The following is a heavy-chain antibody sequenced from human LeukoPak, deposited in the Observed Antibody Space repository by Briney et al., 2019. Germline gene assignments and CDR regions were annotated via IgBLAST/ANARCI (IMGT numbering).Heavy chain of an antibody. V-gene: IGHV3-33*01. CDR1: GFTFSNYG. D-gene: IGHD1-1*01. J-gene: IGHJ4*02. CDR3: ARDIYNRGTYYFDY. Sequence: GRSLRLSCAASGFTFSNYGMHWVRHAPGRGLEWVALIWFDGSNKYYADSVKGRFTISRDNSTNTLYLQMNSLRAEDTAVFYCARDIYNRGTYYFDYWGQGTLVTVSS. CDR2: IWFDGSNK.